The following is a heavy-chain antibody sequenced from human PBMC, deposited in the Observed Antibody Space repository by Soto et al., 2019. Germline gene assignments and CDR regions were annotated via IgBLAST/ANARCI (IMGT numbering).Heavy chain of an antibody. CDR2: IRSKANSYAT. V-gene: IGHV3-73*02. J-gene: IGHJ4*02. CDR1: GFTFSGSA. Sequence: EVQLVESGGGLVQPGGSLKLSCAASGFTFSGSAMHWVRQASGKGLEWVGRIRSKANSYATAYAASVKGRFTISRDDSKNTAYLQMNSLKTEDTAVYYCTQLGYCSGGSCYRWGQGTLVTVSS. D-gene: IGHD2-15*01. CDR3: TQLGYCSGGSCYR.